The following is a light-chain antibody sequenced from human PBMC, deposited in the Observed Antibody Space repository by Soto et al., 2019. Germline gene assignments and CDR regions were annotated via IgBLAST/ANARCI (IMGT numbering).Light chain of an antibody. CDR3: QQYNNYPYN. Sequence: DIQMTQSPSTLSASVGDRVTISCRASQSISGWLAWYQQKAGKAPNLLIYDASRLESGVPSRFSGSGSGTEFTLTISSLQSDDFATYDCQQYNNYPYNFGQGTELEIK. CDR2: DAS. V-gene: IGKV1-5*01. J-gene: IGKJ2*01. CDR1: QSISGW.